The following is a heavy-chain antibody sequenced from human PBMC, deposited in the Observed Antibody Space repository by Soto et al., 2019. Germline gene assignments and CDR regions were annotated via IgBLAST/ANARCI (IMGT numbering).Heavy chain of an antibody. CDR1: GGSISSYY. J-gene: IGHJ3*02. V-gene: IGHV4-59*01. D-gene: IGHD1-26*01. CDR2: IYYTGST. CDR3: ARSAWGYAFDI. Sequence: SETLSLTCTVSGGSISSYYWTWIRQPPGKGLEWNGYIYYTGSTNYSPSLKSRVTISLDTPKNQFSLRLSSVTAADTAVYYCARSAWGYAFDIWGQGTMVTVSS.